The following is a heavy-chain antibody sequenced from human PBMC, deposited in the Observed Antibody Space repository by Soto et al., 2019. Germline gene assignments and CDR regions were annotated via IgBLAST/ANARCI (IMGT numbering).Heavy chain of an antibody. J-gene: IGHJ4*02. D-gene: IGHD2-8*01. CDR2: INTNGGST. Sequence: GGSLRLSCAASGFTFSSYAMLWVRQAPGKGLQYVSGINTNGGSTYYANSVKGRFTISRDNSKNTLFLQMGSLKAEDMAVYYCASRKGDCTSGVCYKLDYWGQGTLVTVSS. CDR1: GFTFSSYA. V-gene: IGHV3-64*01. CDR3: ASRKGDCTSGVCYKLDY.